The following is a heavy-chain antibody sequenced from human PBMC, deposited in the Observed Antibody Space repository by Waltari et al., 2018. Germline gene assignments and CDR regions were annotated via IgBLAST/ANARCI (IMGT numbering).Heavy chain of an antibody. CDR2: IYSGGST. J-gene: IGHJ6*03. V-gene: IGHV3-53*05. D-gene: IGHD6-13*01. Sequence: EVQLVETGGGLIQPGGSLRLSCAASGFTVSSNYMSWVRQAPGKGLEWVSVIYSGGSTYYADSGKGRFTISRDNSKNTLYLQMSSLRSEDTAVYYCASGSSSRLDMDVWGKGTTVTVSS. CDR3: ASGSSSRLDMDV. CDR1: GFTVSSNY.